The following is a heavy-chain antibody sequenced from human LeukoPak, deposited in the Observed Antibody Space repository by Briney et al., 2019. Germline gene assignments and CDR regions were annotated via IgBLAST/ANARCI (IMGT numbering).Heavy chain of an antibody. V-gene: IGHV1-18*01. CDR3: ARDQVRYFDWLLDPYNWFDP. Sequence: ASVKVSCKASGYTFTSYGISWVRQAPGQGLEWMGWISAYNGNTNYAQKLQGRVTMTTDTSTSTAYMELRSLRSDDTAVYYCARDQVRYFDWLLDPYNWFDPWGQGTLVTVSS. J-gene: IGHJ5*02. CDR1: GYTFTSYG. D-gene: IGHD3-9*01. CDR2: ISAYNGNT.